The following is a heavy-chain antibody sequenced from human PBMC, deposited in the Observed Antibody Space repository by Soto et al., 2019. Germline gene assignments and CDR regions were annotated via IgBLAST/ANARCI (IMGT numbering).Heavy chain of an antibody. J-gene: IGHJ4*02. CDR3: ARQGNTYGFDY. CDR1: GGSIISSNYY. V-gene: IGHV4-39*01. D-gene: IGHD5-18*01. CDR2: IYYIGNT. Sequence: SETLSLTCTVSGGSIISSNYYWVLIRQPPGKGLEWIGSIYYIGNTYYNPSLKSRVTISVDTSKNQFSLKLSSVTAADTAVYYCARQGNTYGFDYWGQGALVTVSS.